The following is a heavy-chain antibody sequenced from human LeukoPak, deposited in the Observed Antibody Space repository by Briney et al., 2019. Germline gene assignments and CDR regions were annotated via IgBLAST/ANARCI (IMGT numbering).Heavy chain of an antibody. J-gene: IGHJ3*02. CDR1: GFTFSSYG. CDR3: AKLNRIVGAFGAFDI. D-gene: IGHD1-26*01. V-gene: IGHV3-30*02. CDR2: IRYDGSNK. Sequence: GGSLRLSWAAAGFTFSSYGMHWVRQAPGKGLEWVAFIRYDGSNKYYAESGKGRFTISRDNSKNTLYLQMNSLRAEGTAAYYCAKLNRIVGAFGAFDIWGQGTMVTVSS.